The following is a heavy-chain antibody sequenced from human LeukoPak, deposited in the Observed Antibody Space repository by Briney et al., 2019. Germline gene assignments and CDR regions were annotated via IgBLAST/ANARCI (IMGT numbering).Heavy chain of an antibody. CDR2: ISYDGSNK. Sequence: PGRSLRLSCAASGFTFSSYAMHWVRQAPGKGLEWVAVISYDGSNKYYADSVKGRFTISRDNSKNTLYLQMNSLGAEDTAVYYCARDVRGVVVPAAIVYWGQGTLVTVSS. CDR1: GFTFSSYA. J-gene: IGHJ4*02. D-gene: IGHD2-2*01. CDR3: ARDVRGVVVPAAIVY. V-gene: IGHV3-30-3*01.